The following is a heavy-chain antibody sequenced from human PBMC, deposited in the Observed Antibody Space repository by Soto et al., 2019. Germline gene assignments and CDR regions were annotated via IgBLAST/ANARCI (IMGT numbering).Heavy chain of an antibody. D-gene: IGHD6-13*01. CDR2: IFHSGKT. J-gene: IGHJ3*02. CDR1: GASISGTNW. Sequence: QVQLQESGPRLVKPSGTLSLTCAVSGASISGTNWWSWVRQSPVKGLEWIGEIFHSGKTNYNPSLKSRVTISVDKTKNQLSLTLRSVTAADTALYYCVRDRISIWYETSPGAFDIWGQGTMVSVSS. CDR3: VRDRISIWYETSPGAFDI. V-gene: IGHV4-4*02.